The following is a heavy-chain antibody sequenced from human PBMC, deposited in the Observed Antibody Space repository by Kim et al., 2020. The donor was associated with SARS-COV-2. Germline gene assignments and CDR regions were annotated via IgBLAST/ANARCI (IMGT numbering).Heavy chain of an antibody. CDR2: TRSKANSYAT. Sequence: GGSLRLSCAASGVTFSGSAMHWVRQASGKGLEWVGRTRSKANSYATAYAASVKGRFTISRDDSKNTAYLRMNSLKTEDTAVYYCTSSAVYYYYSSGYRLLDYWGQGTLVAVSS. V-gene: IGHV3-73*01. CDR3: TSSAVYYYYSSGYRLLDY. CDR1: GVTFSGSA. D-gene: IGHD3-22*01. J-gene: IGHJ4*02.